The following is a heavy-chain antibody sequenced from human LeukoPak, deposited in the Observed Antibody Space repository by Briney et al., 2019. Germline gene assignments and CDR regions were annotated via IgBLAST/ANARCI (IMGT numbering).Heavy chain of an antibody. Sequence: SEKGRFTVSRDNAKNSLSLQMNSLGAEDTAVYYCATCYASGSYGMDYWGQGTVVTVSS. V-gene: IGHV3-21*01. CDR3: ATCYASGSYGMDY. D-gene: IGHD3-10*01. J-gene: IGHJ4*02.